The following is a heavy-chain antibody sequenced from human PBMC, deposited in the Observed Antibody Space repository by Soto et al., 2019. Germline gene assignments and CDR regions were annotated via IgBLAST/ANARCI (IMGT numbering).Heavy chain of an antibody. CDR2: ISYDGSNK. CDR1: GFTFSSYA. D-gene: IGHD5-18*01. V-gene: IGHV3-30-3*01. Sequence: GGSLRLSCAASGFTFSSYAMHWVRQAPGKGLEWVAVISYDGSNKYYADSVKGRFTISRDNSKNTLYLQMNSLRAEDTAVYYCARSRASDTAMVSYYYYGMDVWGQGTTVTVSS. J-gene: IGHJ6*02. CDR3: ARSRASDTAMVSYYYYGMDV.